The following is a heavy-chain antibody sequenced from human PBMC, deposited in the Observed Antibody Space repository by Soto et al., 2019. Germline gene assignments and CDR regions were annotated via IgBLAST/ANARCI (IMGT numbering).Heavy chain of an antibody. CDR2: IYWDDDK. D-gene: IGHD6-6*01. J-gene: IGHJ4*02. Sequence: QITLKESGPTLVKPTQTLTLTCTFSGFSLSTSGVGVGWIRQPPGKALEWLALIYWDDDKRYSSSLNSRLTITHDTSTYQLVLTTPNMDPVDTATYYRAHSRPPRLLDYWGQGTLVTVSS. V-gene: IGHV2-5*02. CDR1: GFSLSTSGVG. CDR3: AHSRPPRLLDY.